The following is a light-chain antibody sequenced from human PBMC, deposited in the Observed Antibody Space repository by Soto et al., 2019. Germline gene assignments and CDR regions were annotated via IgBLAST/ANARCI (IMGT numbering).Light chain of an antibody. J-gene: IGKJ1*01. V-gene: IGKV3-20*01. CDR3: QQYGSSSWT. CDR1: QRIRGN. Sequence: EILMTQSPGTLSVSPGERATLSWRASQRIRGNLAWYQQKPGQAPRLLIYAASTRATGIPARFSGSGSGTDFTLTISRLEPEDFAVYYCQQYGSSSWTFGQGTKVDIK. CDR2: AAS.